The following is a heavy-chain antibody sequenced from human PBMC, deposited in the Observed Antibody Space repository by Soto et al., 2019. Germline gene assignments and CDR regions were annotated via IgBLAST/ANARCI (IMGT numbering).Heavy chain of an antibody. CDR2: IRSEANSYAT. CDR1: GFTFSGSA. CDR3: TRGDNWNPDLYYYYGMDV. D-gene: IGHD1-20*01. Sequence: EVQLVESGGGLVQPGGSLKLSCAASGFTFSGSAMHWVRQASGKGLEWVGRIRSEANSYATAYAASVKGRFTISRDDSKNTAYLQMNSLKTEDTAVYYCTRGDNWNPDLYYYYGMDVWGQGTTVTVSS. V-gene: IGHV3-73*02. J-gene: IGHJ6*02.